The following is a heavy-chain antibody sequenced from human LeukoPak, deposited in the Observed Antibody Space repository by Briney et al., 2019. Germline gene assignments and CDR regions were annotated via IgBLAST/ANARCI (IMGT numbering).Heavy chain of an antibody. D-gene: IGHD3-10*02. V-gene: IGHV3-30*09. CDR1: GFTFGLFS. Sequence: GTSLRLSCAASGFTFGLFSLHWVRQPPGKGLEWVAVIRHDGSDKYYADFVKGRFAISRDNAKNSLYLQMNSLRAEDTAVYYCAELGITMIGGVWGKGTTVTISS. J-gene: IGHJ6*04. CDR2: IRHDGSDK. CDR3: AELGITMIGGV.